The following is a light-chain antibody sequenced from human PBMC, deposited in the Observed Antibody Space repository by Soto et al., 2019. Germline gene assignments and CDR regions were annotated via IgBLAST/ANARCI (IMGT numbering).Light chain of an antibody. J-gene: IGKJ3*01. CDR1: QGIDNY. CDR2: AAS. Sequence: DIQMTQSPSSLSASVGDRVTITCRASQGIDNYLVWYQQKPGKVPQILIYAASTLEPGVPSRFSGSGFGTDFTLSISSLQPEDFATYYCQKYNGAPFTFGPGTKVDIK. CDR3: QKYNGAPFT. V-gene: IGKV1-27*01.